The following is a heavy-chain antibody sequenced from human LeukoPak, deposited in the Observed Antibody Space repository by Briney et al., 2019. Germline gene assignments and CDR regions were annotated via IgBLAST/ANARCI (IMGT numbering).Heavy chain of an antibody. D-gene: IGHD3-16*01. Sequence: ASVKVSCKASGYTFTSYGISWVRQAPGQGLQWMGWISANNGDTSYSQKLQGRVTMTTDTSTNTAYMELRSLTSDDTAVYYCARDPPGLTLGSPGDYWGQGTLVIVSS. V-gene: IGHV1-18*01. CDR1: GYTFTSYG. CDR2: ISANNGDT. CDR3: ARDPPGLTLGSPGDY. J-gene: IGHJ4*02.